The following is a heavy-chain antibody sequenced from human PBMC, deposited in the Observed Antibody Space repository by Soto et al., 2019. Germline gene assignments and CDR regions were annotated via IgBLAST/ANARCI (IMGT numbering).Heavy chain of an antibody. J-gene: IGHJ6*02. V-gene: IGHV3-33*01. CDR2: IWYDGSNK. Sequence: QVQLVESGGGEVQPGRSLRLSCAASGFTFSSYGMHWVRQAPGKGLEWVAVIWYDGSNKYYADSVKGRFTISRDNSKNPLYLQMNSLRAEDTAVYYCARERVTIFGVVTTIPAYYYYGMDVWGQGTTVTVSS. D-gene: IGHD3-3*01. CDR1: GFTFSSYG. CDR3: ARERVTIFGVVTTIPAYYYYGMDV.